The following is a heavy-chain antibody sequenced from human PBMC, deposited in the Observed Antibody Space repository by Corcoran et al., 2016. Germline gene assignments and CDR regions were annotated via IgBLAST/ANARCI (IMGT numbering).Heavy chain of an antibody. CDR3: ARLHVGFGVYYYYGMDV. CDR2: IYSSGST. J-gene: IGHJ6*02. CDR1: DGSISSSSYY. Sequence: QLQLQESGPVQVKPSETQSLTCTVSDGSISSSSYYWGWIRQPPGKGLEWIGSIYSSGSTYYNPSLKSRVTISVDTSKNQFSLKRSSVTAADTAVYYCARLHVGFGVYYYYGMDVWGQGTTVTVSS. V-gene: IGHV4-39*01. D-gene: IGHD3-16*01.